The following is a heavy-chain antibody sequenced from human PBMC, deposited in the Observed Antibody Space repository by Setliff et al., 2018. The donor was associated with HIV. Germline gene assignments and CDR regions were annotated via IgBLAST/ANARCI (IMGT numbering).Heavy chain of an antibody. Sequence: GGSLRLSCAASGFLFHTYWMSWVRQAPGKGLEWVANIKEDGSEKYYVDSVKGRFTISRDNAENSLYLQMNSLTAEDTAVYYCAREAHAFDIWGQGTMVTVSS. CDR1: GFLFHTYW. CDR2: IKEDGSEK. CDR3: AREAHAFDI. J-gene: IGHJ3*02. V-gene: IGHV3-7*05.